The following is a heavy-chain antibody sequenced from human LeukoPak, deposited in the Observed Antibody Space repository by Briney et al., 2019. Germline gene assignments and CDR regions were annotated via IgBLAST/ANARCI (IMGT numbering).Heavy chain of an antibody. CDR2: IIPIFGTA. CDR3: ARDRATVPQDNWFDP. Sequence: GSSVKVSCKASGGTFSSYAISWVRQAPGQGLEWMGGIIPIFGTANYAQKFQGRVTITADESTSTAYMELSSLRSEDTAVCYCARDRATVPQDNWFDPWGQGTLVTVSS. V-gene: IGHV1-69*01. D-gene: IGHD4-17*01. CDR1: GGTFSSYA. J-gene: IGHJ5*02.